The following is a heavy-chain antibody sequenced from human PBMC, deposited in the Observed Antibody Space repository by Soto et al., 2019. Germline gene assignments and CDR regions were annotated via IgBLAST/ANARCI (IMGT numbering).Heavy chain of an antibody. CDR2: IDPSDSYT. Sequence: PGESLKISCKGSGYSFTSYWISWVRQMPGKGLEWMGRIDPSDSYTNYSPSFQGHVTISADKSISTAYLQWSSLKASDTAMYYCARRPADYGDYSNYYYGMGVWGQGTTVTVSS. J-gene: IGHJ6*02. CDR3: ARRPADYGDYSNYYYGMGV. CDR1: GYSFTSYW. D-gene: IGHD4-17*01. V-gene: IGHV5-10-1*01.